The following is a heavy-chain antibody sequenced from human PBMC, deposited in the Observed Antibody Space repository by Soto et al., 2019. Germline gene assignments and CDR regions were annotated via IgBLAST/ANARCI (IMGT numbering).Heavy chain of an antibody. CDR1: GYTFTSYD. V-gene: IGHV1-8*01. J-gene: IGHJ6*01. Sequence: SVKASCKASGYTFTSYDSNWVRQATGQGLEWMGWMNSNSGNTGYAQKFQGRVTMTRNTSIRPAYMELSSLRSEDTAVYYCERGSKGGYRCGYWCGYYYCGLDVWG. D-gene: IGHD5-18*01. CDR3: ERGSKGGYRCGYWCGYYYCGLDV. CDR2: MNSNSGNT.